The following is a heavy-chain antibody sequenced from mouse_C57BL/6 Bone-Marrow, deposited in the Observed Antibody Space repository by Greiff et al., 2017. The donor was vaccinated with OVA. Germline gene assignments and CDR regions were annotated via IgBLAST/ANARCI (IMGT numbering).Heavy chain of an antibody. Sequence: VMLVESGAELARPGASVKLSCKASGYTFTSYGISWVKQRPGQGLEWIGEIYPRSGNTYYNEKFKGKATLTADKSSSTAYMELRSLTSEDSAVYFCARDQRGFAYWGQGTLVTVSA. CDR2: IYPRSGNT. CDR3: ARDQRGFAY. V-gene: IGHV1-81*01. CDR1: GYTFTSYG. J-gene: IGHJ3*01.